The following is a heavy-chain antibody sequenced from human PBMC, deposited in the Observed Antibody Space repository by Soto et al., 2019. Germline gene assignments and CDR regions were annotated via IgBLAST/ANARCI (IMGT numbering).Heavy chain of an antibody. J-gene: IGHJ4*02. Sequence: SETLSLTCSVSGGSVSNKTYYWSWIRQPPGKRLEWIGYVYYSGTTNYNPSLKSRVTISVDLSKNQFSLRLSSVTNADTALYYCARTTAVPNTLRSRYFFDYWGQGTLVTVSS. CDR3: ARTTAVPNTLRSRYFFDY. CDR1: GGSVSNKTYY. CDR2: VYYSGTT. D-gene: IGHD4-17*01. V-gene: IGHV4-61*01.